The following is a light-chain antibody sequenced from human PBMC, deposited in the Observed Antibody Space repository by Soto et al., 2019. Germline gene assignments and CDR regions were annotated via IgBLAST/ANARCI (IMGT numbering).Light chain of an antibody. CDR2: GAS. J-gene: IGKJ1*01. CDR1: QSVSSTS. CDR3: QHYGTSAT. Sequence: EVVLTQSPGTLSLSPGERATLSCRASQSVSSTSLAWYQQKPGQAPRLLIYGASSRATGIPDRFSGGGSGTDFTLTISRLEPEDFAVYYCQHYGTSATFGQGTKVEIK. V-gene: IGKV3-20*01.